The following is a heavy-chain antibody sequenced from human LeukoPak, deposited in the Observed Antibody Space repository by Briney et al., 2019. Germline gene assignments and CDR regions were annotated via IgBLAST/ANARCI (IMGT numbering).Heavy chain of an antibody. CDR2: ISSSSSYI. CDR1: GFTFSSYS. V-gene: IGHV3-21*01. CDR3: ARDSARYCSSTSCPSCFDY. Sequence: GGSLRLSCAASGFTFSSYSMNWVHQAPGKGLEWVSSISSSSSYIYYADSVKGRFTISRDNAKNSLYLQMNSLRAEDTAVYYCARDSARYCSSTSCPSCFDYWGQGTLVTVSS. J-gene: IGHJ4*02. D-gene: IGHD2-2*01.